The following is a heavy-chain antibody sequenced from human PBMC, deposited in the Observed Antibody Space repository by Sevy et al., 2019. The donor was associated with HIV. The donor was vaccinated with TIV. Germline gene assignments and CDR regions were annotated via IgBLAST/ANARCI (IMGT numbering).Heavy chain of an antibody. CDR2: IISSSSYI. CDR3: ARGGGYGLTSPFDY. D-gene: IGHD5-12*01. Sequence: GGSLRLSCAASGFTFSSYSMNWVRQAQGKGLEWVSSIISSSSYIYYANSVKGRFTISRDNATNSLYLQMNSRRAEDTAVYYCARGGGYGLTSPFDYGGRGTLVTVSS. V-gene: IGHV3-21*01. J-gene: IGHJ4*02. CDR1: GFTFSSYS.